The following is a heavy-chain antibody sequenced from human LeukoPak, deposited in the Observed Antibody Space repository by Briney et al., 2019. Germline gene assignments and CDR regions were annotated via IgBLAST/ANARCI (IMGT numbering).Heavy chain of an antibody. CDR2: IYYSGST. CDR1: GGSISSGGYY. V-gene: IGHV4-31*03. D-gene: IGHD3-22*01. Sequence: SETLSLTCTVPGGSISSGGYYWSWIRQHPGKGLEWIGYIYYSGSTYYNPSLKSRVTISVDTSKNQFSLKLSSVTAADTAVYYCARWDYYDSSGYLDYWGQGTLVTVSS. J-gene: IGHJ4*02. CDR3: ARWDYYDSSGYLDY.